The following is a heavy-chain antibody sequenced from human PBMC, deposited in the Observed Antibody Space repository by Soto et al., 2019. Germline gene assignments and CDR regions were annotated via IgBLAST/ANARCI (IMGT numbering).Heavy chain of an antibody. D-gene: IGHD6-13*01. V-gene: IGHV3-23*01. CDR3: ARDRERDAWYEAY. CDR2: ISGSDGST. CDR1: GFSFSSYA. J-gene: IGHJ4*02. Sequence: PGGSLRLSCVASGFSFSSYAMSWVRQAPGKGLEWVSVISGSDGSTYYAESVKGRFTVSRDNSKNPLYLQMNRLRAQDTAVYYCARDRERDAWYEAYWRQGTLVTVPS.